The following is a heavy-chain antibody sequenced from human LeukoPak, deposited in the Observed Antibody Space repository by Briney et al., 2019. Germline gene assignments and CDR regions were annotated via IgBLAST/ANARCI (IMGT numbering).Heavy chain of an antibody. CDR3: ARGYYDFDP. CDR1: AFTFRSYG. D-gene: IGHD3-3*01. J-gene: IGHJ5*02. V-gene: IGHV3-7*01. CDR2: IKQDGSEK. Sequence: GGSLRLSCAASAFTFRSYGMHWVRQAPGKGLEWVANIKQDGSEKYYVDSVKGRFTISRDNAKNSLYLQMNSLRAEDTAVYYCARGYYDFDPWGQGTLVTVSS.